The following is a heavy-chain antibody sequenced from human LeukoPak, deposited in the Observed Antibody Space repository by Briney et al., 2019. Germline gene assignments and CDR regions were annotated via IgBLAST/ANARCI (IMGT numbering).Heavy chain of an antibody. J-gene: IGHJ4*02. D-gene: IGHD3-22*01. V-gene: IGHV1-18*01. CDR3: ARDFFFGAGYYMSY. CDR1: GYTFTSYG. CDR2: ISAYNGNT. Sequence: ASVKVSCKASGYTFTSYGISWVRQAPGQGLEWMGWISAYNGNTNYAQTLQGRVTMTTDTSTSTAYMELRSLRSEDTAVYYCARDFFFGAGYYMSYWGQGTLVTVSS.